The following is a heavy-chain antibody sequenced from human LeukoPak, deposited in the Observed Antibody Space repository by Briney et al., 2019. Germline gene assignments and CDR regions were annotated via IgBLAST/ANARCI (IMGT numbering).Heavy chain of an antibody. CDR1: GYSFTSYW. D-gene: IGHD3-10*01. CDR3: ARLGEGYYGSGSYYNPLYGYYYYYGMDV. V-gene: IGHV5-51*01. Sequence: GESLKISCKGSGYSFTSYWIGWVRQMPGKGLEWMGIIYPGDSDTRYSPSFQGQVTISADKSISTAYLQWSSLKASDTAMYYCARLGEGYYGSGSYYNPLYGYYYYYGMDVWGQGTTVTVSS. CDR2: IYPGDSDT. J-gene: IGHJ6*02.